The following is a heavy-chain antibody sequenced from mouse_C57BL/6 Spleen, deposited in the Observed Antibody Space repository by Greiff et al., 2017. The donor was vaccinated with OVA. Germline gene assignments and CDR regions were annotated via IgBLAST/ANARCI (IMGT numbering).Heavy chain of an antibody. CDR1: GFTFSSYA. V-gene: IGHV5-4*01. J-gene: IGHJ3*01. CDR2: ISDGGSYT. D-gene: IGHD4-1*01. CDR3: ARDQPGTWFAY. Sequence: EVKLQESGGGLVKPGGSLKLSCAASGFTFSSYAMSWVRQTPEKRLEWVATISDGGSYTYYPDNVKGRFTISRDNAKNNLYLQMSHLKSEDTAMYYCARDQPGTWFAYWGQGTLVTVSA.